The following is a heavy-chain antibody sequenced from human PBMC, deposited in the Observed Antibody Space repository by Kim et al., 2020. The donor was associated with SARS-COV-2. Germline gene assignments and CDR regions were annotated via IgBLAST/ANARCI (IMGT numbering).Heavy chain of an antibody. J-gene: IGHJ4*02. CDR3: ATERGNYGSGSYGLFDY. V-gene: IGHV1-2*02. D-gene: IGHD3-10*01. CDR2: INPNSGGT. Sequence: ASVKVSCKASGYTFTGYYMHWVRQAPGQGLEWMGWINPNSGGTNYAQKFQGRVTMTRDTSISTAYMELSRLRSDDTAVYYCATERGNYGSGSYGLFDYWGQGTLVTVSS. CDR1: GYTFTGYY.